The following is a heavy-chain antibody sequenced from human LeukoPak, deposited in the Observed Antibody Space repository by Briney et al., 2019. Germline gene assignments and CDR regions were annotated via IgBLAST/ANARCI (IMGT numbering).Heavy chain of an antibody. V-gene: IGHV3-33*01. CDR3: AREYYDSSGYHYENYFDY. D-gene: IGHD3-22*01. CDR1: GFTFSSYG. CDR2: IWYDGSNK. J-gene: IGHJ4*02. Sequence: GGSLRLSCAASGFTFSSYGMHWVRQAPGKGLEWVAVIWYDGSNKYYADSVKGRFTISRDNSKNTLYLQMNSLRAEDTAVYYCAREYYDSSGYHYENYFDYWGQGTLVTVSS.